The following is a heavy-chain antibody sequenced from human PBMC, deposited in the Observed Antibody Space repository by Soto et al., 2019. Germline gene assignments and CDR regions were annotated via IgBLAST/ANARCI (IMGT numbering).Heavy chain of an antibody. D-gene: IGHD5-12*01. CDR1: GFTVSSNY. V-gene: IGHV3-53*01. Sequence: GGSLRLSCAASGFTVSSNYMSWVRQAPGKGLEWVSVIYSGGSTYYADSVKGRFTISRDNSKNTLYLQMNSLRAEDTAVYYCARDEWLSPPSSWGQGTLVTVSS. CDR2: IYSGGST. J-gene: IGHJ4*02. CDR3: ARDEWLSPPSS.